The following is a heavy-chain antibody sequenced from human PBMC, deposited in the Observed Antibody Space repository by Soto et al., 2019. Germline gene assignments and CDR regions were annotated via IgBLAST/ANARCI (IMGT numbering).Heavy chain of an antibody. CDR1: GGSISSSSYY. CDR3: ARLAVAGTSDY. V-gene: IGHV4-39*01. J-gene: IGHJ4*02. Sequence: SETLSLTCTVSGGSISSSSYYWGWIRQPPGKGLEWIGSIYYSGSTYYNPSLKSRVTISVDTSKNHFSLKLSSVTAADTAVYYCARLAVAGTSDYWGQGTLVTVSS. D-gene: IGHD6-19*01. CDR2: IYYSGST.